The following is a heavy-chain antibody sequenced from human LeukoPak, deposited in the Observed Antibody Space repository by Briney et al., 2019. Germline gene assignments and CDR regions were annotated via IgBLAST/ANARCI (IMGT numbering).Heavy chain of an antibody. J-gene: IGHJ3*02. D-gene: IGHD1-26*01. Sequence: GGSLRLSCAASGFTFSSYSMNWVRQAPGKGLEWVSSISSSSSYIYYADSVKGRFTISRDNAKNSLYLQMNSLRAEDTAVYYCARDWGSYYFAFDIWGQGTMVTVPS. CDR2: ISSSSSYI. V-gene: IGHV3-21*01. CDR1: GFTFSSYS. CDR3: ARDWGSYYFAFDI.